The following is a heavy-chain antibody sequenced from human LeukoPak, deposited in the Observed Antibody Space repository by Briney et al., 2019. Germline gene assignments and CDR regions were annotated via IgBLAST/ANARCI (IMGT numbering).Heavy chain of an antibody. CDR3: VKSVTAMVSYYFDY. J-gene: IGHJ4*02. CDR1: GFTFSSYA. V-gene: IGHV3-23*01. Sequence: PGGSLGLSCAASGFTFSSYAMSWVRQAPGKGLEWVSAISGSGGSTYYADSVKGRFTISRDNSKNTLYLQMNSLRAEDTAVYYCVKSVTAMVSYYFDYWGQGTLVTVSS. CDR2: ISGSGGST. D-gene: IGHD5-18*01.